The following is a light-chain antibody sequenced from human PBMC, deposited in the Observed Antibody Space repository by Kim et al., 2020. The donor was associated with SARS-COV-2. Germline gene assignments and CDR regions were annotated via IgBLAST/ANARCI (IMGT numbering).Light chain of an antibody. CDR3: QVWDSSSDHPV. J-gene: IGLJ3*02. CDR1: NIGSKS. Sequence: APGKTARITCGGNNIGSKSVHWYQQQQGQATVLVIYYDGDRPSGIPERFSGSNSGNAATLTISRVEAGDEADYDCQVWDSSSDHPVFGGGTQLTVL. CDR2: YDG. V-gene: IGLV3-21*04.